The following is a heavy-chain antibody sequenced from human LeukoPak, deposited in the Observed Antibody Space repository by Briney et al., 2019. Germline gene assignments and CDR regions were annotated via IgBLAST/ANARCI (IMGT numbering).Heavy chain of an antibody. Sequence: PSETLSLTCAVYGGSFSGYYWSWIRQPPGKGLEWIGEINHSGSTNYNPSLKSRVTISVDTSKNTAVYYCARARIAAADKLYWYFDLWGRGTLVIVSS. CDR1: GGSFSGYY. D-gene: IGHD6-13*01. CDR3: YFDL. V-gene: IGHV4-34*01. CDR2: INHSGST. J-gene: IGHJ2*01.